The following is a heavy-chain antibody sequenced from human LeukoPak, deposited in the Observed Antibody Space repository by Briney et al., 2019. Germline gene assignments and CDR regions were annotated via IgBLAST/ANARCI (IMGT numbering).Heavy chain of an antibody. V-gene: IGHV4-30-4*01. CDR2: IYHSGST. CDR1: GGSISSGDYY. CDR3: ARGPHTYYDILTGYYNVTFNWFDP. Sequence: PSQTLSLTCTVSGGSISSGDYYWSWIRQPPGKGLEWIGYIYHSGSTYYNPSLKSRVTISVDTSKNQFSLKLSSVTAADTAVYYCARGPHTYYDILTGYYNVTFNWFDPWGQGTLVTVSS. D-gene: IGHD3-9*01. J-gene: IGHJ5*02.